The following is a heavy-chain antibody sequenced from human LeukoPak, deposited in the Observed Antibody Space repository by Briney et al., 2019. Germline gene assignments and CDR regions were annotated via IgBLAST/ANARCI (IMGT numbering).Heavy chain of an antibody. D-gene: IGHD3-3*01. J-gene: IGHJ3*02. CDR1: GFTFDDYA. CDR2: ISGSGGST. V-gene: IGHV3-23*01. Sequence: GGSLRLSCAASGFTFDDYAMRWVRQAPGKGLEWVSAISGSGGSTYYADSVKGRFTISRDNSKNTLYLQMNSLRAEDTAVYYCANPASRITIFGVDPAPDAFDIWGQGTMVTVSS. CDR3: ANPASRITIFGVDPAPDAFDI.